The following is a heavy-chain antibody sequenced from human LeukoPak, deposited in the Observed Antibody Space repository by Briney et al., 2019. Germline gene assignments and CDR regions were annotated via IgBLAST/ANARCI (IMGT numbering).Heavy chain of an antibody. J-gene: IGHJ4*02. CDR3: AREYDHVTGLDY. V-gene: IGHV3-30*03. Sequence: GGSLRLSCVASGFPFRTYGMHWVRQAPGKGLEWLTFITYDGGGKYYADSVRGRFTVSRDTSKSTLFLQMNSVRPEDTAIYYRAREYDHVTGLDYWGQGTLVTV. D-gene: IGHD3-9*01. CDR2: ITYDGGGK. CDR1: GFPFRTYG.